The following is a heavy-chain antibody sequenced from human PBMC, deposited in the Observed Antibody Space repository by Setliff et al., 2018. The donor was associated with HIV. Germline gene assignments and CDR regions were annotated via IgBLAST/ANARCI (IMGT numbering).Heavy chain of an antibody. CDR1: GYTFTNYA. Sequence: GASVKVSCKASGYTFTNYAIHWVRQAPPAPGQRLEWMGLINTDNHHTRYSQKFQARVTFTRDTSASTAYMDLSNLTSEDTAVYYCTRGMIRGAIITEFDSWGQGTLVTVSS. D-gene: IGHD3-10*01. J-gene: IGHJ4*02. V-gene: IGHV1-3*04. CDR2: INTDNHHT. CDR3: TRGMIRGAIITEFDS.